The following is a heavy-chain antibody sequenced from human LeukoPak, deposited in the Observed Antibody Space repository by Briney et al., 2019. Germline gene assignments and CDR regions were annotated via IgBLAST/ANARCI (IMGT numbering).Heavy chain of an antibody. V-gene: IGHV1-8*01. CDR2: MNPNSGNT. D-gene: IGHD3-22*01. J-gene: IGHJ3*02. Sequence: ASVKVSCQASGYTFTSYDINWVRQATGQGLEWMGWMNPNSGNTGYAQKFQGRVTMTRNTSISTAYMELSSLRSDDTAVYYCASRQSNYYDSSGYRPWSSAFDIWGQGTMVTVSS. CDR1: GYTFTSYD. CDR3: ASRQSNYYDSSGYRPWSSAFDI.